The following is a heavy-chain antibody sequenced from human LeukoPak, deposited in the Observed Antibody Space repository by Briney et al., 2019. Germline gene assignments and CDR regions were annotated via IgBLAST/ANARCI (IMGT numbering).Heavy chain of an antibody. D-gene: IGHD1-7*01. CDR2: IWYDGSNK. Sequence: PGGSLRLSCAASRFTFSTYGIHWVRQAPGKGLEWVAVIWYDGSNKYYADSVKGRFTISRDISKNTPYLQMNSLRAEDTAVYYCARDSWNYGLLDSWGQGTLVTVSS. J-gene: IGHJ4*02. V-gene: IGHV3-33*01. CDR3: ARDSWNYGLLDS. CDR1: RFTFSTYG.